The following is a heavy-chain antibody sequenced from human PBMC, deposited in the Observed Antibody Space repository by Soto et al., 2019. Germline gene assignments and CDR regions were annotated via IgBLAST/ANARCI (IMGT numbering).Heavy chain of an antibody. D-gene: IGHD4-17*01. CDR1: GFTFTDYG. CDR3: VHPGGYGDYRFDP. CDR2: ISYDGRNK. V-gene: IGHV3-30*03. J-gene: IGHJ5*02. Sequence: QVQLVESGGGVVQPGRSLRLSCAASGFTFTDYGIHWVRQAPGKGLEWVAVISYDGRNKNYADSVKGRFTISRDNSENTVYLQLTSLRPQDTAVYYCVHPGGYGDYRFDPWGQGTLVTVSS.